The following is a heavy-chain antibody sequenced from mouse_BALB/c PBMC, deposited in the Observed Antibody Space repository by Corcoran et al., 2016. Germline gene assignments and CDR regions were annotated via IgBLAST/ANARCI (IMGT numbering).Heavy chain of an antibody. CDR3: ARGKVYYRYDRAMDY. CDR2: INTYTGEP. Sequence: QIQLVQSGPELKKPGETVKISCKASGYTFTNYGMNWVKQAPGKGLKWMGWINTYTGEPTYADDFKGRFAFSLETSASTAYLQINNLKNEDMATYFCARGKVYYRYDRAMDYWGQGTSVTVSS. V-gene: IGHV9-1*02. D-gene: IGHD2-14*01. J-gene: IGHJ4*01. CDR1: GYTFTNYG.